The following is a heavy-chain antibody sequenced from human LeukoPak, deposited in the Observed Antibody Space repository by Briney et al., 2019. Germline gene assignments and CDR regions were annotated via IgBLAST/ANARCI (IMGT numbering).Heavy chain of an antibody. Sequence: ASVKVSCKASGYTFTSYGISWVRQAPGQGLEWMGWISAYNGNTNYAQKLQGRVTMTTDTSTSTAHMELRSLRSDDTAVYYCAREYSSSGGDWFDPWGQGTLVTVSS. CDR3: AREYSSSGGDWFDP. V-gene: IGHV1-18*01. CDR2: ISAYNGNT. D-gene: IGHD6-13*01. J-gene: IGHJ5*02. CDR1: GYTFTSYG.